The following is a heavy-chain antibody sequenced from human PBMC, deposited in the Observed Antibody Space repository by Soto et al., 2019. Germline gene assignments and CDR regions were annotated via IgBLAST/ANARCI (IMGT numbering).Heavy chain of an antibody. D-gene: IGHD3-22*01. CDR3: AKGRESSGFYRPFNY. V-gene: IGHV3-23*01. CDR1: GFTFSSYA. Sequence: EVQVLESGGGLGQQGGSLRLSCAASGFTFSSYAMSWVRQAPGKGLEWVSAISGGGVATNYADSVKGRYTISRDNSKNTQYLQMNSLRAEDAVVYYCAKGRESSGFYRPFNYWGQGTLVTVSS. J-gene: IGHJ4*02. CDR2: ISGGGVAT.